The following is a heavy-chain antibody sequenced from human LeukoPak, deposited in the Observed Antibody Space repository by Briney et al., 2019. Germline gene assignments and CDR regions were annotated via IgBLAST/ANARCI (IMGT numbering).Heavy chain of an antibody. Sequence: PGGSLRLSCAASGFTFSSYGMHWVRQAPGKGLEWVAVIWYDGSNKYYADSVKGRFTISGDNSKNTLYLQMNSLRAEDTAVYYCAKELRNYVHFDYWGQGTLVTVSS. CDR3: AKELRNYVHFDY. CDR2: IWYDGSNK. D-gene: IGHD1-7*01. J-gene: IGHJ4*02. V-gene: IGHV3-33*06. CDR1: GFTFSSYG.